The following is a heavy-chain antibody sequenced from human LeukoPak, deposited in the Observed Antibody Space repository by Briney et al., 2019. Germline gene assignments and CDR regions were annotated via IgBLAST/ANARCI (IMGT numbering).Heavy chain of an antibody. CDR2: LYTGGST. J-gene: IGHJ3*02. D-gene: IGHD3-22*01. Sequence: SETLSLTCTVSGGSISSYYWSWIRQPAGEGLEWIWRLYTGGSTNYNPSLKSRVTMSVDTSKNQFSLKLSSVTAADTAVYYCARDGYYDSSGPIDAFDIWGQGTMVTVSS. CDR3: ARDGYYDSSGPIDAFDI. V-gene: IGHV4-4*07. CDR1: GGSISSYY.